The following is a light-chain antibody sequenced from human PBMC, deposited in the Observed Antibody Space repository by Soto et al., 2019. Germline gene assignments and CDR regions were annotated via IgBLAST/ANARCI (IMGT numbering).Light chain of an antibody. Sequence: EVVMTQSPATLSVSPGERATLSCRASQTVSRNLAWYQQRPGQAPRLLIYDISNRAAGVPARFSGSGSGTEFTLTISSLQSEDIAVYYCQQYNNWPPITFGQGTRLENK. CDR2: DIS. CDR1: QTVSRN. V-gene: IGKV3-15*01. CDR3: QQYNNWPPIT. J-gene: IGKJ5*01.